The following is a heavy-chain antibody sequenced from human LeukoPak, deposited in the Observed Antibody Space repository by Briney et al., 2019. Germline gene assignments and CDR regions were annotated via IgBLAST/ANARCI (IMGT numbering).Heavy chain of an antibody. J-gene: IGHJ4*02. CDR2: INPAGSET. V-gene: IGHV3-7*01. CDR3: ARFGYVAAVDV. Sequence: GGSLRLSCAASGFSFSAYWMTWFRQAPGTGLEWVANINPAGSETYYVDPVKGRFSISRDNAKNLVYLQMNSLRAEGTAVYHCARFGYVAAVDVWGQGTPVTVSS. D-gene: IGHD2-15*01. CDR1: GFSFSAYW.